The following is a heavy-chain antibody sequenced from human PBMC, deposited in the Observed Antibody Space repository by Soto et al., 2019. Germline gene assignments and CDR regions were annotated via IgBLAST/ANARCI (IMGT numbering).Heavy chain of an antibody. V-gene: IGHV1-24*01. D-gene: IGHD2-2*01. Sequence: GASVKVSCKVSGYTLTELSMHWVRQAPGKGLEWMGGFDPEDGETIYAQKFQGRVTMTEDTSTDTAYMELSSLRSEDTAVYYCASGPPRTPPCFDPWCQAILVTLSS. CDR2: FDPEDGET. CDR3: ASGPPRTPPCFDP. J-gene: IGHJ5*02. CDR1: GYTLTELS.